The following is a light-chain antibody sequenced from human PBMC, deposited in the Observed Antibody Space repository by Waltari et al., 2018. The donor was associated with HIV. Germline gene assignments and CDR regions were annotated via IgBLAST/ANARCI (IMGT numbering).Light chain of an antibody. CDR1: QSISQW. J-gene: IGKJ2*01. CDR2: EAS. CDR3: QKYKSYPYP. V-gene: IGKV1-5*03. Sequence: DIQMTQSTATLSASVGDRVTLTCRTSQSISQWLAWYQQKPVRAPKLLIYEASSVENGFPSRSSGGGSATAFTLTIRSLQPYDFATYYCQKYKSYPYPFGQGTRL.